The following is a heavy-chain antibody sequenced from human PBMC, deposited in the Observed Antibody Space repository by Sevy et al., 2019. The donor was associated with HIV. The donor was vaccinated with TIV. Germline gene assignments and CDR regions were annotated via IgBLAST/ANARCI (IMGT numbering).Heavy chain of an antibody. CDR3: ARDKREAYFDGSTSSDAFDI. Sequence: GGSLRLSCAGSGFTFSRSSMNWVRQAPGKGLEWVSSISSSSNYIYYADSVKGRFTISGDNAKNSLLLLMNSLRAEDTAVYYCARDKREAYFDGSTSSDAFDIWGQGTLVTVSS. CDR2: ISSSSNYI. CDR1: GFTFSRSS. J-gene: IGHJ3*02. D-gene: IGHD3-22*01. V-gene: IGHV3-21*01.